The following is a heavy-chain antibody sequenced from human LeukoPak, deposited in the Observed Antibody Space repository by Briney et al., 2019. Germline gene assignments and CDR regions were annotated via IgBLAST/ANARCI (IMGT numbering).Heavy chain of an antibody. D-gene: IGHD3-10*01. Sequence: SETLSLTCTVSGGSISSGGYYWSWIRQPPGKGLEWIGYIYHSGSTYYNPSLKSRVTISVDRSKNQFSLKLSSVTAADTAVYYCARLQNYYAVGWGQGTLVTVSS. CDR1: GGSISSGGYY. V-gene: IGHV4-30-2*01. CDR2: IYHSGST. CDR3: ARLQNYYAVG. J-gene: IGHJ4*02.